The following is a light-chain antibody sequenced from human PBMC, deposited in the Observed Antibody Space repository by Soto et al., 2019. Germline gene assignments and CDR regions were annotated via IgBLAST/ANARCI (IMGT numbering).Light chain of an antibody. Sequence: EVVLTQSPATLSLSPGERATLSCRASQSVSIYLAWYQQRPGQAPRLLIYDTSNRAPGIPARFRGSGSGTDFTLTISRLEPEDFAVYYCQQYGSSPWTFGQGTKV. J-gene: IGKJ1*01. CDR3: QQYGSSPWT. CDR1: QSVSIY. CDR2: DTS. V-gene: IGKV3-20*01.